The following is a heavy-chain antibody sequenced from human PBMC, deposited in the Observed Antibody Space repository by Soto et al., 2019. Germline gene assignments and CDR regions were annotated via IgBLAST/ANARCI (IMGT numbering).Heavy chain of an antibody. J-gene: IGHJ5*02. Sequence: SETLSLTCTVSGGSISSYYWSWIRQPPGKGLEWIGYIYYSGSTNYNPSLKSRVTISVDTSKNQFSLKLSSVTAADTAVYYCARDALQYCSSTSCYGWFDPWGQGTLVTVSS. CDR2: IYYSGST. CDR3: ARDALQYCSSTSCYGWFDP. CDR1: GGSISSYY. V-gene: IGHV4-59*01. D-gene: IGHD2-2*01.